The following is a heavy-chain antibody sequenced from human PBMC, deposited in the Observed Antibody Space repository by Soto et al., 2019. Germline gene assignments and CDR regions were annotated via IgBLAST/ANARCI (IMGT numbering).Heavy chain of an antibody. J-gene: IGHJ3*01. CDR3: ARGRDDA. D-gene: IGHD1-1*01. Sequence: QVQLVQSGAGVKRPGAPVKLSCKASGYTFSNYDTTWVRQATGQGLEWMGWKNPDSGNTGYAQKFQGRVTMTRNNSLRTAYMELSSLTSEDTAVYYCARGRDDAWGQGTRVTVSS. CDR2: KNPDSGNT. V-gene: IGHV1-8*01. CDR1: GYTFSNYD.